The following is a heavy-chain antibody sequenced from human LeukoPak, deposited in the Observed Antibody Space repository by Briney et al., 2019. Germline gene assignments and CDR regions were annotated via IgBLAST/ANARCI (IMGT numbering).Heavy chain of an antibody. D-gene: IGHD6-13*01. J-gene: IGHJ4*02. V-gene: IGHV4-4*07. CDR3: ARDLSHSSSWPPDY. CDR2: IYTSGST. CDR1: GGSISSYY. Sequence: SETLSLTCTVSGGSISSYYWSWIRQPAGKGLEWIGRIYTSGSTNYNPSLKSRVTMSVDTSKNQLSLKLSSVTAADTAVYYCARDLSHSSSWPPDYWGQGTLVTVSS.